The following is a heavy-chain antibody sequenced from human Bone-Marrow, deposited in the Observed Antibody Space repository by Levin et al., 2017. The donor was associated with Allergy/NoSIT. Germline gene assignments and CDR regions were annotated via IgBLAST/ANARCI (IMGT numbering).Heavy chain of an antibody. D-gene: IGHD3-22*01. CDR3: ARVSSSGYYSDY. CDR2: INANSGAT. Sequence: GESLKISCKASGYTFTGHYMHWVRQAPGQGLESMGWINANSGATKYAPKFQGRVTLTRDTSIYTAYMEVTRLTSDDTAVYYCARVSSSGYYSDYWGQGTLVTVSS. V-gene: IGHV1-2*02. CDR1: GYTFTGHY. J-gene: IGHJ4*02.